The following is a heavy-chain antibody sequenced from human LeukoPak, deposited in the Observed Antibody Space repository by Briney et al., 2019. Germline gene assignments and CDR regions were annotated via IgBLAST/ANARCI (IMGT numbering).Heavy chain of an antibody. CDR1: GFTFSSYG. J-gene: IGHJ6*02. Sequence: GGSLGLSCAASGFTFSSYGMHWVRQAPGKGLEWVAVISYDGSYKYYADSVKGRFTISRDNSKNTVYLQMSGLRVEDTAVYHCASDSPYYGMDVWGQGTTVTVSS. V-gene: IGHV3-30*03. CDR2: ISYDGSYK. CDR3: ASDSPYYGMDV.